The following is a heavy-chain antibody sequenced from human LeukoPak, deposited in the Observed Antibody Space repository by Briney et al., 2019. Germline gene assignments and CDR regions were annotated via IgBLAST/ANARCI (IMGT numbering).Heavy chain of an antibody. V-gene: IGHV3-73*01. CDR1: GFSFSASD. D-gene: IGHD1-26*01. CDR2: IKTKANNDAT. CDR3: ARSGTAIVGTTAADYFDY. J-gene: IGHJ4*02. Sequence: GGSLKLSCAASGFSFSASDIHWVRQASGKGLEWIGRIKTKANNDATAYAVSVKGRFTISRDDSKNTAYLQMNSLKAEDTAVYYCARSGTAIVGTTAADYFDYWGQGTLVTVSS.